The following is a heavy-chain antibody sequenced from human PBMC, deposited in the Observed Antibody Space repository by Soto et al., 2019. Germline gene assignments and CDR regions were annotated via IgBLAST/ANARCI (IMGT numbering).Heavy chain of an antibody. J-gene: IGHJ4*02. V-gene: IGHV3-30-3*01. CDR1: GFTLSSYA. Sequence: QVQLVESGGGVVQPGRSMRLSCAASGFTLSSYAIHWVRRPPGKGLEWVAVISYDGSNKYYADSVKGRFTISRDNSKNTLYLQMNSLRAEDTAVYYCARGGTVNDYWGQGTLVTVSS. CDR3: ARGGTVNDY. D-gene: IGHD4-17*01. CDR2: ISYDGSNK.